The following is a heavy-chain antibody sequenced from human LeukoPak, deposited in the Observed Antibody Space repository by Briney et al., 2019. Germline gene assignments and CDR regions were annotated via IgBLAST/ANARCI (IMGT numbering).Heavy chain of an antibody. CDR2: IYSGGST. D-gene: IGHD1-14*01. CDR3: AKAPMTLHPTTFDY. Sequence: GGSLRLSCAASGFTASSNYMSWVRQAPGKGLEWVSVIYSGGSTYYADSVKGRFTISRDNSKNTLYLQMNSLRAEDTAVYYCAKAPMTLHPTTFDYWGQGTLVTVSS. V-gene: IGHV3-66*01. CDR1: GFTASSNY. J-gene: IGHJ4*02.